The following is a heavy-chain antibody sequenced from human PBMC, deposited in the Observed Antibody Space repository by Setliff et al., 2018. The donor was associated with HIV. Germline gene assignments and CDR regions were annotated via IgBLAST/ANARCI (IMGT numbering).Heavy chain of an antibody. CDR3: ARAAYGYDSSGYFFDY. CDR2: IIPIFGTA. V-gene: IGHV1-69*05. CDR1: GYTFLNYV. Sequence: SVKVSCKASGYTFLNYVISWVRQAPGQGLEWMGGIIPIFGTANYAQKFQGRVTITTDESTSTVYMELSSLRSEDTAVYYCARAAYGYDSSGYFFDYWGQGTLVTVSS. D-gene: IGHD3-22*01. J-gene: IGHJ4*02.